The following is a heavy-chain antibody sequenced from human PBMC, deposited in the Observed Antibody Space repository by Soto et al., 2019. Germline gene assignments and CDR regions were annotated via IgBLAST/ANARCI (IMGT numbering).Heavy chain of an antibody. CDR3: VTVNLVGAAYYFDY. D-gene: IGHD1-26*01. V-gene: IGHV4-30-4*01. CDR2: VYYSGTT. CDR1: GGSIRNGDYY. J-gene: IGHJ4*02. Sequence: LSLTCSVSGGSIRNGDYYWGWIRQPPGKGLEWIGYVYYSGTTYSHPSLNSRVSISVDTSENQFSLRLTSVTAADTAVYYCVTVNLVGAAYYFDYWGPGTLVTVSS.